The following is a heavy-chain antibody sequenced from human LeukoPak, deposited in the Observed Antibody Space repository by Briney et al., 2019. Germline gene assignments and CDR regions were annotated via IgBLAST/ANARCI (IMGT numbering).Heavy chain of an antibody. CDR3: ARGFYYDILTGDWFDY. Sequence: GGSLRLSCAASGFTFSSYWMSWVRQAPGKGLEWVANIKQDGSEKYYVDSVKGRFTISRDNAKNSLYLQMNSLRAEDTAVYYCARGFYYDILTGDWFDYWGQGTLVTVSS. V-gene: IGHV3-7*01. J-gene: IGHJ4*02. CDR2: IKQDGSEK. CDR1: GFTFSSYW. D-gene: IGHD3-9*01.